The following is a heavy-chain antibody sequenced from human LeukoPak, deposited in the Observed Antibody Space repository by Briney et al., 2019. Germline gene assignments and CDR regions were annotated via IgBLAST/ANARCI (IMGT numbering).Heavy chain of an antibody. Sequence: GESLKISCKGSGYNFTNYWVGWVRQMPGKGLEWMGIIDPGDSDTRYSPSFVSQITISADKSISTAHLQWSSLKASDTAMYYCARGPHSSYGSDYFDYWGQGTLVTVSS. CDR2: IDPGDSDT. J-gene: IGHJ4*02. D-gene: IGHD3-10*01. V-gene: IGHV5-51*01. CDR1: GYNFTNYW. CDR3: ARGPHSSYGSDYFDY.